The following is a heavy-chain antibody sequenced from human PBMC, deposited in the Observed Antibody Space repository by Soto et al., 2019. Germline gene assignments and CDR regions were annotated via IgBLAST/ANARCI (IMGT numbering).Heavy chain of an antibody. CDR1: GFILSNYA. V-gene: IGHV3-23*01. D-gene: IGHD3-9*01. J-gene: IGHJ4*02. CDR3: AKDPSTGSADY. Sequence: EVQLLESGGDLVRPGASLRLSCTASGFILSNYAMNWVRQAPGEGLEWVSTLSKDGANEHYADSVKGRFTISRDGSKNNLYLQMNSLRAEDTAMYYFAKDPSTGSADYWGQGTQVTVSS. CDR2: LSKDGANE.